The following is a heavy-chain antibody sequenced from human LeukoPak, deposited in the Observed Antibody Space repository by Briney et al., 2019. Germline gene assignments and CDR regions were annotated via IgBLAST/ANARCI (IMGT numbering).Heavy chain of an antibody. J-gene: IGHJ4*02. Sequence: PSETLSLTCSVSDXSISRSSYYWGWIRQPPGRGLEWIGTFYYSGFTYYNPSLKNRVTISVDTSKNQFSLKLSSVTAEDTAVYYCARLKVRTTHPDYWGQGTLVTVSS. CDR2: FYYSGFT. CDR1: DXSISRSSYY. V-gene: IGHV4-39*01. CDR3: ARLKVRTTHPDY. D-gene: IGHD1-7*01.